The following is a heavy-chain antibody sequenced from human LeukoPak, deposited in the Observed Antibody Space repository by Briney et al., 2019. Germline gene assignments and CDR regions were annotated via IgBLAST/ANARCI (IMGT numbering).Heavy chain of an antibody. D-gene: IGHD3-22*01. Sequence: GGSLRLSCAASGFTFSSYAMSLVRQAPGKGLEWVSAISGSGGSTYYADSVKGRFTISRDNSKNTLYLQMNSLKTEDTAVYYCTTDISGAPYYYDSSGYYLIDYWGQGTLVTVSS. J-gene: IGHJ4*02. CDR3: TTDISGAPYYYDSSGYYLIDY. V-gene: IGHV3-23*01. CDR1: GFTFSSYA. CDR2: ISGSGGST.